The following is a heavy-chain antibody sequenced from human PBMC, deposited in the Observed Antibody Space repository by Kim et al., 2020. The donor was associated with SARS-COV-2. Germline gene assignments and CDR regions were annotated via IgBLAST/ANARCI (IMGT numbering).Heavy chain of an antibody. J-gene: IGHJ3*02. D-gene: IGHD3-10*01. V-gene: IGHV3-11*04. Sequence: ADAVRGRFTISSDNAKNSLYLQMNSLRGEETAVYYCTSCPAFGEFWQAFAIWGQGTLVTVSS. CDR3: TSCPAFGEFWQAFAI.